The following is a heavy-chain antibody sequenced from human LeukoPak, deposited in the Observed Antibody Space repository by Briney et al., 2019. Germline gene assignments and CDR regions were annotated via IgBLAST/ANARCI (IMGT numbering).Heavy chain of an antibody. CDR2: IYYSGST. Sequence: SETLSLTCTVSGGSISSSSYYWGWIRQPPGKGLEWIGSIYYSGSTYYNPSLKSRVTISVDTSKNQFSLKLSSVTAADTAVYYCARHGSNCSGGSRYTRIGAFDIWGQGTMVTVSS. CDR3: ARHGSNCSGGSRYTRIGAFDI. J-gene: IGHJ3*02. D-gene: IGHD2-15*01. V-gene: IGHV4-39*01. CDR1: GGSISSSSYY.